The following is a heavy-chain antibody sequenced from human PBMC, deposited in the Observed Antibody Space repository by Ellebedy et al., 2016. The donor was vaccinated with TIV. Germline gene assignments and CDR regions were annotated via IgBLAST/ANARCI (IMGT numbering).Heavy chain of an antibody. CDR2: INPNSGGT. CDR1: GYMFTDYY. CDR3: AREGHLPRGNWFDP. V-gene: IGHV1-2*02. Sequence: ASVKVSCXASGYMFTDYYMHWVRQAPGQGLEWMGWINPNSGGTNYAQKFQGRVTMTRDTSISTAYMELSRVRSDDTAMYYCAREGHLPRGNWFDPWGQGTLVTVSS. J-gene: IGHJ5*02. D-gene: IGHD3-10*01.